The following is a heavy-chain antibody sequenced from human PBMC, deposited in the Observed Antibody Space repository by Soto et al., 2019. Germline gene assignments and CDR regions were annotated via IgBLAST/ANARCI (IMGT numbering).Heavy chain of an antibody. Sequence: PSSTXSLTCTFSGGSISIYYLSLIRQPAGKGLEWIGRIYTSGSANYNPSLKSRLTMSVDTSKNQFSLKLTSVTAADTAVYYCDRDHGYSSGWSNWGQGTLV. CDR3: DRDHGYSSGWSN. D-gene: IGHD6-19*01. J-gene: IGHJ4*02. CDR2: IYTSGSA. CDR1: GGSISIYY. V-gene: IGHV4-4*07.